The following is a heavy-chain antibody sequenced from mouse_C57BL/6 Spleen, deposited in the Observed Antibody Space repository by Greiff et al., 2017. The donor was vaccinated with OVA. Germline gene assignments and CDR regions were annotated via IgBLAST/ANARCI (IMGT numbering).Heavy chain of an antibody. CDR1: GYTFTDHT. CDR2: IYPRDGST. CDR3: AREGLRRKDYFDY. D-gene: IGHD2-2*01. Sequence: VKLMESDAELVKPGASVKISCKVSGYTFTDHTIHWMKQRPEQGLEWIGYIYPRDGSTKYNEKFKGKATLTADKSSSTAYMQLNNLTSEDSAVYFCAREGLRRKDYFDYWGQGTTLTVSS. J-gene: IGHJ2*01. V-gene: IGHV1-78*01.